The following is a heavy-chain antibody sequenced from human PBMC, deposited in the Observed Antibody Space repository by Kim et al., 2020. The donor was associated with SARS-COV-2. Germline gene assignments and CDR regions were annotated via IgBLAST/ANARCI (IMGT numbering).Heavy chain of an antibody. V-gene: IGHV4-31*03. Sequence: SETLSLTCTVSGGSISSGAFYWNWIRQVPGKGLEWIGYIFNRGNTLYNPSLKSRVTISLDTSKNQFSLNLSSVTAADTALYYCARMDFDRLMQYNWLGL. CDR1: GGSISSGAFY. D-gene: IGHD3-9*01. J-gene: IGHJ5*02. CDR2: IFNRGNT. CDR3: ARMDFDRLMQYNWLGL.